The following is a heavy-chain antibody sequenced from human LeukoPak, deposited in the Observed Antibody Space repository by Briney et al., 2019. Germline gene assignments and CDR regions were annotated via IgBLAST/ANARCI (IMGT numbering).Heavy chain of an antibody. J-gene: IGHJ4*02. V-gene: IGHV4-39*01. CDR2: IYYSGST. D-gene: IGHD2-2*03. CDR3: ARQDGYCSSTSCTGYFDS. CDR1: GGSISSSNYY. Sequence: PSETLSLTCTVSGGSISSSNYYWGWIRQPPGKRLEWLGNIYYSGSTYYNPSLKSRVTISVDTSKNQFSLKLSSVTATDTAVYYCARQDGYCSSTSCTGYFDSWGQGTLVTVSS.